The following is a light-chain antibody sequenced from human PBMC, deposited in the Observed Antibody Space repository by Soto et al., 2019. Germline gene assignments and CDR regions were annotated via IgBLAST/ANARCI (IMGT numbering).Light chain of an antibody. Sequence: QSVLTQPPPVSAAPGQKVTISCSGSSSNIGNNYVSWYQQLPGTAPKLLIYDNNKRPSGIPDRFSGSKSGTSATLGITGLQTGDEADYYCGTWDSSLSAHYVFGTGTKVTVL. CDR1: SSNIGNNY. V-gene: IGLV1-51*01. CDR3: GTWDSSLSAHYV. CDR2: DNN. J-gene: IGLJ1*01.